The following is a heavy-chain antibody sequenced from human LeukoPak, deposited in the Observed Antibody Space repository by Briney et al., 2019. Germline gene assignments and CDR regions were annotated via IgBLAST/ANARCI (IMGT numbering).Heavy chain of an antibody. D-gene: IGHD6-19*01. Sequence: PGRSLRLSCAASGFTFDDYAMHWVRQAPGKGLEWVSGISWNSGSIGYADSVKGRFTTSRDNAKNSLYLQMNSLRAEDTALYYCAKFIAVAGLDYWGQGTLVTVSS. V-gene: IGHV3-9*01. CDR1: GFTFDDYA. CDR3: AKFIAVAGLDY. J-gene: IGHJ4*02. CDR2: ISWNSGSI.